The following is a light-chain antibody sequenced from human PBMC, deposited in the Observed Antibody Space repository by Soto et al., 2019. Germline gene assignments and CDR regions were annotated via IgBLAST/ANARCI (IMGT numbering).Light chain of an antibody. V-gene: IGKV1-9*01. CDR2: DSS. CDR1: YDISSS. Sequence: DIQLTQSPSFLSASVEDRVTISSRASYDISSSLAWYQQEPGKPPKLLIYDSSTLQTGVPLRFTGSGSGRKFTLTISGLQFGDFATYFCQQLSHYPYTFGQGTKLEI. J-gene: IGKJ2*01. CDR3: QQLSHYPYT.